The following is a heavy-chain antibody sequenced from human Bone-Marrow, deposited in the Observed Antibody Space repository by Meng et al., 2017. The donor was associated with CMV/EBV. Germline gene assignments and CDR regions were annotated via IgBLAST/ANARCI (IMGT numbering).Heavy chain of an antibody. CDR2: ISAYNGNT. D-gene: IGHD2-2*01. J-gene: IGHJ5*02. CDR3: ARCGLEVVPAYNWFDP. V-gene: IGHV1-18*01. CDR1: GYTFTSYG. Sequence: ASVKVSCKASGYTFTSYGISWVRQAPGQGLEWMGWISAYNGNTNYAQKLQGRVTMTTDTSTSIAYMELRSLRSDDTAVYYCARCGLEVVPAYNWFDPWGQGTLVNVAS.